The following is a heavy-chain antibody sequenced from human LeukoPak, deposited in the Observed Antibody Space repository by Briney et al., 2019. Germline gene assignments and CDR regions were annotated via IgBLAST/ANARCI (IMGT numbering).Heavy chain of an antibody. V-gene: IGHV3-7*03. Sequence: GGSLRLSCVASGFPFSSYWMTWVRQAPGKGLEWVANIKQDGSKKSYVDSVKGRFTISRDNGRSTVYLQMNSLRAEDTAVYYCAKLQDIVVVPDWFDPWGQGTLVTVSS. D-gene: IGHD2-2*01. J-gene: IGHJ5*02. CDR2: IKQDGSKK. CDR1: GFPFSSYW. CDR3: AKLQDIVVVPDWFDP.